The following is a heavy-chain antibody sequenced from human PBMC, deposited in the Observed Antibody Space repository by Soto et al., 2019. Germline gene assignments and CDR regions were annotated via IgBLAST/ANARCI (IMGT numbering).Heavy chain of an antibody. CDR2: ISYDGTNK. J-gene: IGHJ4*02. V-gene: IGHV3-30-3*01. CDR1: GFSFSISP. CDR3: ARDPKASGGQHWAFNYFDS. Sequence: GGSLRLSCAASGFSFSISPMHWVRQAPGKGPEWVALISYDGTNKFYADSVKGRFTISRDNSKSTLYLQVDSLRPEDAAVYYCARDPKASGGQHWAFNYFDSWGQGTLVTVSS. D-gene: IGHD7-27*01.